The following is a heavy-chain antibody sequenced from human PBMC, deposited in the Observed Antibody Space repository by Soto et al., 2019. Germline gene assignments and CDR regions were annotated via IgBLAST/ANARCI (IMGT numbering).Heavy chain of an antibody. CDR3: AAGGDHTPFDY. Sequence: GAPVKVSCKASGFTFTSSAVQWVRQARGQRLEWIGWIVVGSGNTNYAQKFQERVTITRDMSTSTAYMELSSLRSEDTAVYYCAAGGDHTPFDYWGQGTLVTVSS. V-gene: IGHV1-58*01. J-gene: IGHJ4*02. CDR1: GFTFTSSA. D-gene: IGHD2-21*02. CDR2: IVVGSGNT.